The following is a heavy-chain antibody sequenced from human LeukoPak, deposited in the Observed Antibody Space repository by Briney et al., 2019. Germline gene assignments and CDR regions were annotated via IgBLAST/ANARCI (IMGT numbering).Heavy chain of an antibody. CDR2: IYDSGST. D-gene: IGHD1-1*01. V-gene: IGHV4-59*01. J-gene: IGHJ6*03. CDR3: ARGKIGTTGKGYYYYVDV. CDR1: GGSISIYY. Sequence: SETLSLTCTVSGGSISIYYWSWIRQPPGKGLEWIGYIYDSGSTNYNPSLKSRVTISVDTSKNQFSLKLSSVTAADTAVYYCARGKIGTTGKGYYYYVDVWGKGTTVTISS.